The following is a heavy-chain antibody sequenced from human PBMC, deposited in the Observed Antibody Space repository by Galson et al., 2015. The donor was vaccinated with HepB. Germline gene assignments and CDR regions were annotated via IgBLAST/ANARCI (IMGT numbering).Heavy chain of an antibody. V-gene: IGHV3-23*01. CDR3: ARDHDFWSGYPEYFDY. Sequence: SLRLSCAASGFTFSSYAMSWVRQAPGKGLEWVSAISGSGGSTYYADSVKGRFTISRDNSKNTLYLQMNSLRAEDTAVYYCARDHDFWSGYPEYFDYWGQGTLVTVSS. CDR1: GFTFSSYA. CDR2: ISGSGGST. D-gene: IGHD3-3*01. J-gene: IGHJ4*02.